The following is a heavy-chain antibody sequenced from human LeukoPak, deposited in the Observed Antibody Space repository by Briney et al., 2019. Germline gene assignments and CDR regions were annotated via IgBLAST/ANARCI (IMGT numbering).Heavy chain of an antibody. CDR2: IRSKANIYAT. CDR3: TRHGYYYDSSGDYYMDV. Sequence: GGSLRLSCAASGFTFSGSAMHWVRQASGKGLEWVVRIRSKANIYATAYASSVKVSFTIARDDSKNTAYLQMNSLKTEDTAVYYCTRHGYYYDSSGDYYMDVWGKGTTVTVSS. J-gene: IGHJ6*03. D-gene: IGHD3-22*01. V-gene: IGHV3-73*01. CDR1: GFTFSGSA.